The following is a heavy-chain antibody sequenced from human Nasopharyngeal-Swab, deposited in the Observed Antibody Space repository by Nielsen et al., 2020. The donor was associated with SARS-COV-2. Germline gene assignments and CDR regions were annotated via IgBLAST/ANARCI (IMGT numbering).Heavy chain of an antibody. CDR3: AKGKVVVVITPLGY. D-gene: IGHD3-22*01. V-gene: IGHV3-23*01. J-gene: IGHJ4*02. Sequence: WIRQPPGKGLEWVSAISGSGGSTYYADTVKGRFTISRDNSKNTLYPQMSSLRAEDTAVYYCAKGKVVVVITPLGYWGQGTLVTVSS. CDR2: ISGSGGST.